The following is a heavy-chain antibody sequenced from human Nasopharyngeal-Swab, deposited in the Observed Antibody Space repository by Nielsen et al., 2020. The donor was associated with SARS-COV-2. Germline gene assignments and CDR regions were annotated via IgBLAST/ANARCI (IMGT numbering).Heavy chain of an antibody. J-gene: IGHJ6*02. CDR3: ARAMTTVLSVSGMDV. Sequence: GGSLRLSCAASGFTFSDYYMSWIRQAPGKGLEWVSYISSSGSTIYYADSVKGRFTISRDNAKNSLYLQMNSLRAEDTAVYYCARAMTTVLSVSGMDVWGQGTTVTVSS. CDR1: GFTFSDYY. CDR2: ISSSGSTI. V-gene: IGHV3-11*01. D-gene: IGHD4-11*01.